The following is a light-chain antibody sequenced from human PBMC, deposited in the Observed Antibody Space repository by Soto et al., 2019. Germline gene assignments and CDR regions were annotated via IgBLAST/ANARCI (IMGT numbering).Light chain of an antibody. J-gene: IGKJ3*01. CDR3: QQYGSSLFT. CDR1: QSVSSSY. CDR2: GAS. Sequence: EIVLTQSPGTLSLSPGERATLACRASQSVSSSYLAWYQQKPGQAPRHLIYGASSRATGIPDRFSGSGSGTDFTLTISRLEPVDFAVYYCQQYGSSLFTFGPGTKVDIK. V-gene: IGKV3-20*01.